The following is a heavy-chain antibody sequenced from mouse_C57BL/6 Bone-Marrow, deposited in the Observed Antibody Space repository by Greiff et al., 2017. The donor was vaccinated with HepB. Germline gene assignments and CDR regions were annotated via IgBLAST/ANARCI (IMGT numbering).Heavy chain of an antibody. J-gene: IGHJ3*01. V-gene: IGHV1-15*01. CDR3: TRGDSSGYVNQAWFAY. D-gene: IGHD3-2*02. CDR2: IDPETGGT. CDR1: GYTFTDYE. Sequence: VQLQESGAELVRPGASVTLSCKASGYTFTDYEMHWVKQTPVHGLEWIGAIDPETGGTAYNQKFKGKAILTADKSSSTAYMELRSLTSEDSAVYYCTRGDSSGYVNQAWFAYWGQGTLVTVSA.